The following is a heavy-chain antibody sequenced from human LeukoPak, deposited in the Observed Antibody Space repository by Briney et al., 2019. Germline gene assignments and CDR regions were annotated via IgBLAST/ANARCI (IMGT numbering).Heavy chain of an antibody. V-gene: IGHV3-43*02. CDR1: GFTFDDYA. Sequence: GGSLRLSCAASGFTFDDYAMHWVRQAPGKGLEWVSLISGDGGSTYYADSVKGRFTISRDNAKNSLYLQMNSLRAEDTAVYYCARDERDGYNEGFDYWGQGTLVTVSS. D-gene: IGHD5-24*01. CDR2: ISGDGGST. J-gene: IGHJ4*02. CDR3: ARDERDGYNEGFDY.